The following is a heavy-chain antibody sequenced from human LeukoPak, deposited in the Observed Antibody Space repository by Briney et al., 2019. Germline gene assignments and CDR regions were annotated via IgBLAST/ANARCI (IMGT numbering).Heavy chain of an antibody. CDR1: GGSFSGHY. CDR2: IGHSGST. V-gene: IGHV4-34*01. Sequence: PSETLSLTCAVYGGSFSGHYWSWIRQPPGKGLEWIGEIGHSGSTNYNPSLESRVTISIDTSKNQFSLKLSSVTAADTAVYYCALEMATLVYWGQGTLVTVSS. D-gene: IGHD5-24*01. J-gene: IGHJ4*02. CDR3: ALEMATLVY.